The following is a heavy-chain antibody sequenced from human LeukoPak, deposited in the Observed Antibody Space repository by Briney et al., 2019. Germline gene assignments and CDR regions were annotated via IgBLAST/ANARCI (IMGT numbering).Heavy chain of an antibody. CDR2: IYTSGST. Sequence: PSQTLSLTCTVSGGSISSGSYYWSWIRQPAGKGLEWIGRIYTSGSTNYNPSLKSRVTISVDTSKNQFSLKLSSVTAADTAVYYCARLDYDFWSNEYYFDYWGQGTLVTVSS. CDR3: ARLDYDFWSNEYYFDY. J-gene: IGHJ4*02. CDR1: GGSISSGSYY. V-gene: IGHV4-61*02. D-gene: IGHD3-3*01.